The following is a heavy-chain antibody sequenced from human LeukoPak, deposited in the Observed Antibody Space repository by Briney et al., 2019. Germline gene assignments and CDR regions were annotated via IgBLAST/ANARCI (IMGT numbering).Heavy chain of an antibody. D-gene: IGHD4-17*01. CDR3: ARLDSTVTSFDL. V-gene: IGHV5-51*01. Sequence: GESLKISCKGSGYCFTSYWVAWVRQMPGKGLEWMGIIYPGDSNPRYSPSFQGQVTISADKSITTAYLQWSSLKASDTAMYYCARLDSTVTSFDLWGQGTLVTVSS. CDR1: GYCFTSYW. J-gene: IGHJ4*02. CDR2: IYPGDSNP.